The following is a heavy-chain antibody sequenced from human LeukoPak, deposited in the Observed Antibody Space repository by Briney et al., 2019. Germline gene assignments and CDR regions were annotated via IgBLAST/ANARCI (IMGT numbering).Heavy chain of an antibody. J-gene: IGHJ4*02. CDR3: AKELGSGDGFDY. V-gene: IGHV3-30*02. CDR1: GFTFSSYA. D-gene: IGHD6-19*01. CDR2: IRYDGSNK. Sequence: GGSLRLSCAASGFTFSSYAMSWVRQAPGKGLEWVAFIRYDGSNKYYADAVKGRFTISRDNSKNTLYLQMNSLRAEDTAVYYCAKELGSGDGFDYWGQGTLVTVSS.